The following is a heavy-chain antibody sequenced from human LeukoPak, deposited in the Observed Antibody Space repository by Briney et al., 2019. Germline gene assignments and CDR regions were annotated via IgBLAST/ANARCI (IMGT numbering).Heavy chain of an antibody. J-gene: IGHJ4*02. V-gene: IGHV3-30*03. CDR3: ASWGTVTTLDY. CDR2: ISYDGSNK. CDR1: GFTCSSYG. D-gene: IGHD4-17*01. Sequence: GGSLRLSSAASGFTCSSYGMHWVRQAPGKGLEWVAVISYDGSNKYYADSVKGRFTISRDNSKNTLYLQMNSLRAEDTAVYYCASWGTVTTLDYWGQGTLVTVSS.